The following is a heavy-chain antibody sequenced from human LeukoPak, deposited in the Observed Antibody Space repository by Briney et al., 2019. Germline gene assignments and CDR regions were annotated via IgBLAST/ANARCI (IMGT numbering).Heavy chain of an antibody. CDR1: GFTFSSYA. CDR2: ISGSGGST. D-gene: IGHD2-2*01. J-gene: IGHJ6*03. V-gene: IGHV3-23*01. CDR3: LGWGGVVPAAFYYYYYMDV. Sequence: GGSLRLSCAASGFTFSSYAMSWVRQAPGKGLEWVSAISGSGGSTYYADSVKGRFTISRDNSKNTLYLQMNSLRAEDTAVYYCLGWGGVVPAAFYYYYYMDVWGKGTTVTVSS.